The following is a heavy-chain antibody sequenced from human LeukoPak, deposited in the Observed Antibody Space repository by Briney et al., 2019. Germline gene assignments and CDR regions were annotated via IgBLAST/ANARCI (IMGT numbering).Heavy chain of an antibody. CDR3: ARHAIAVDRGPYYMDV. CDR1: GYSFTSYW. CDR2: IYPGDSDT. J-gene: IGHJ6*03. V-gene: IGHV5-51*01. D-gene: IGHD6-19*01. Sequence: GESLKISCKGSGYSFTSYWSGWVRQMPGKGLEGVWIIYPGDSDTRYSPSFQGQVTISADKSISTAYLQWSSLKASATAMYYCARHAIAVDRGPYYMDVWGKGTTVTVSS.